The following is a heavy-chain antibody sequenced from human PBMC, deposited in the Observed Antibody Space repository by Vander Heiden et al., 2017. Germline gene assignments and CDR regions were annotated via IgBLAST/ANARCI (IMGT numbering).Heavy chain of an antibody. CDR3: AKDYFSGSYDRNYWYLDL. D-gene: IGHD3-10*01. CDR2: ISWNSGSV. V-gene: IGHV3-9*01. J-gene: IGHJ2*01. CDR1: GFTFDDYA. Sequence: EVQLVESGGDLVQPGRSLRLSCAASGFTFDDYAMHWVRQGPGKGLEWVSGISWNSGSVGYADSVKGRVTISRDNAKNALYRQMNSLRAEETALYYCAKDYFSGSYDRNYWYLDLWGRGTMVTVYS.